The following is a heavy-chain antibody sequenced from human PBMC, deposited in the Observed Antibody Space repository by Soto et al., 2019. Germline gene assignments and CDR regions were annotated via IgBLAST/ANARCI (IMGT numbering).Heavy chain of an antibody. J-gene: IGHJ3*02. CDR3: ARSGVVPAANDAFDI. V-gene: IGHV1-69*02. D-gene: IGHD2-2*01. CDR1: GGTFSSYT. Sequence: QVQLVQSGAEVKKPGSSVKVSCKASGGTFSSYTISWVRQAPGQGLEWMGRIIPILGIANYAPKFQGRVTITADNSTSTAYMELSSLRSEDTAVYYCARSGVVPAANDAFDIWGQGTMVTVSS. CDR2: IIPILGIA.